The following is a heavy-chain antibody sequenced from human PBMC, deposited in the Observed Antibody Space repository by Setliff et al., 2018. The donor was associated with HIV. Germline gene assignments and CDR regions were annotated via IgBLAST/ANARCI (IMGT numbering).Heavy chain of an antibody. V-gene: IGHV4-61*02. CDR2: IYTTGST. Sequence: SETLSLTCTVSGGSISSGSYYWSWIRQPAGKGLEWIGRIYTTGSTNYNPSLKSRVTISVDTSKNQFSLKLTSVTAAGTAVYYCARGSGYPWYFDLWGRGTLVTVSS. CDR1: GGSISSGSYY. D-gene: IGHD3-22*01. CDR3: ARGSGYPWYFDL. J-gene: IGHJ2*01.